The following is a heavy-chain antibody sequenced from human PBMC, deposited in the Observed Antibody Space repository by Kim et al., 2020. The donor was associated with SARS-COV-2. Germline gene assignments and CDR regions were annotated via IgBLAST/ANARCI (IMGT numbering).Heavy chain of an antibody. V-gene: IGHV3-23*01. CDR3: AKDQRSGYGLADYFDY. J-gene: IGHJ4*02. Sequence: GGSLRLSCAASGFTFSSYAMSWVRQSPGKGLEWVSSLGSGTYYADSVKGRFTISRDNSKNTLYLQMSSLRPEDTAVYYCAKDQRSGYGLADYFDYWGKGTLVTVSS. CDR1: GFTFSSYA. D-gene: IGHD5-18*01. CDR2: LGSGT.